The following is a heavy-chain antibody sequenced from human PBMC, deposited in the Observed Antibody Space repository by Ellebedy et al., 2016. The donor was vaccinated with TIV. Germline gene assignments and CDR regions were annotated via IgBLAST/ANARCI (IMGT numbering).Heavy chain of an antibody. Sequence: GGSLRLSCAASGFTFSDNNMDWVRQAPGKGLEWVGRIRNKASSYTTEYAASVKGRFTISRDDSKSSLYLQMNSLKTEDTAVYYCARGLGDWGRGTLVTVSS. CDR1: GFTFSDNN. CDR2: IRNKASSYTT. V-gene: IGHV3-72*01. J-gene: IGHJ4*02. CDR3: ARGLGD.